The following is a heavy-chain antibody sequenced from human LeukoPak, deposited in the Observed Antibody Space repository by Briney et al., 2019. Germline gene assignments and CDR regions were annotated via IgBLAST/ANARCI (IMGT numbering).Heavy chain of an antibody. CDR3: VRDMGSNWNGPIDY. V-gene: IGHV3-33*01. J-gene: IGHJ4*02. Sequence: SGGSLRLSCAASGFTFSSYGMHWVRQAPGKGLEWVAVIWYDGSNEYYADSVKDRFTISRDNSKNTLYLQMNSLRVEDAAVYYCVRDMGSNWNGPIDYWGQGTLVTVSS. D-gene: IGHD1-1*01. CDR2: IWYDGSNE. CDR1: GFTFSSYG.